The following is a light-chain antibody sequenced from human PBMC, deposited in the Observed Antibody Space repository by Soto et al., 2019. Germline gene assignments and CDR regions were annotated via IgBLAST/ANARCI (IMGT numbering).Light chain of an antibody. CDR1: QAIDNY. CDR2: AAS. V-gene: IGKV1-39*01. J-gene: IGKJ4*01. CDR3: QQSYRTPLT. Sequence: DIQMTQSPSSLSASVGDRVTITCRASQAIDNYLNWYQHKPGKAPELLILAASIVQSGVPSRFSGGGFGTDFSITISSLHPEDFATYYCQQSYRTPLTFGGGTKVEI.